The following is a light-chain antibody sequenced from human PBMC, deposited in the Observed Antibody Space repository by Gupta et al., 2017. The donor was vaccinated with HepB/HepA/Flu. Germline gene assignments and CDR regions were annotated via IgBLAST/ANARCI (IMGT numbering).Light chain of an antibody. V-gene: IGLV8-61*01. Sequence: QTVVTQEPSFSVSPGGTVTLTCGLRSGSVSTSYYPSWYQQSPGQAPRTRSYSTNTRYSGVPDRGSGAILGNKDELNITGAQADDQSDEDCVLCMGSGIAVFGGG. CDR3: VLCMGSGIAV. CDR1: SGSVSTSYY. J-gene: IGLJ3*02. CDR2: STN.